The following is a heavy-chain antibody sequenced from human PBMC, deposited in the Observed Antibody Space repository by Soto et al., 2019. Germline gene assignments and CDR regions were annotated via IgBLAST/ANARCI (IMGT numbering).Heavy chain of an antibody. CDR3: ARILQAHRGRDSSGWPDY. D-gene: IGHD6-19*01. V-gene: IGHV2-26*01. CDR2: IFSNDEK. CDR1: GFSLSNARMG. Sequence: KESGPVLVKPTETLTLTCPVSGFSLSNARMGVSWIRQPPGNALEWLAHIFSNDEKSYSTSLKSRLTISKDTSKSQVVLTMTNMDPVDTATYYCARILQAHRGRDSSGWPDYWGQGTLVTVSS. J-gene: IGHJ4*02.